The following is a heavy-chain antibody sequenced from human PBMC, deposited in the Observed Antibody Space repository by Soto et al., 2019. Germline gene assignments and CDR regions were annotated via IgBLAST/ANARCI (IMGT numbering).Heavy chain of an antibody. D-gene: IGHD3-3*01. V-gene: IGHV3-21*01. CDR2: ITSSSYI. Sequence: GGSLRLSCAASGFTLSSYRMNWVRQAPGKGLEWVSSITSSSYIYYADSVKARFTISRDNAKNSLYLQMNSLRAEDTAVYYCARSPYDFWSGPVWGQGTTVTVSS. CDR3: ARSPYDFWSGPV. CDR1: GFTLSSYR. J-gene: IGHJ6*02.